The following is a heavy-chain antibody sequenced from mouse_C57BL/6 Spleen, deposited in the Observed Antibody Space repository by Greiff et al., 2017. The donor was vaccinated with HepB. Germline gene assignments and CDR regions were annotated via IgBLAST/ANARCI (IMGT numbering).Heavy chain of an antibody. D-gene: IGHD1-1*01. Sequence: DVHLVESGGGLVQPGGSLSLSCAASGFTFTDYYMSWVRQPPGKALEWLGFIRNKANGYTTEYSASVKGRFTISRDNSQSILYLQMNALRAEDSATYYCARYTTVVATGAMDYWGQGTSVTVSS. CDR3: ARYTTVVATGAMDY. CDR1: GFTFTDYY. CDR2: IRNKANGYTT. V-gene: IGHV7-3*01. J-gene: IGHJ4*01.